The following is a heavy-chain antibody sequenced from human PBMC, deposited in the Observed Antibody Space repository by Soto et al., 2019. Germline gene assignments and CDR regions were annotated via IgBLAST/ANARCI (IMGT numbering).Heavy chain of an antibody. J-gene: IGHJ3*02. CDR3: ERRIATFRIGAFDI. D-gene: IGHD6-13*01. V-gene: IGHV3-48*01. CDR2: ISDSSGTT. CDR1: GFIFNTYS. Sequence: EVQLVESGGGLVQPGGSLRLSCAASGFIFNTYSMNWVRQAPGKGLEWISYISDSSGTTYYADSVKGRFIISRDNAQNSLYLQMNSLRAEDAAVYYCERRIATFRIGAFDIWGQGTVVTVSS.